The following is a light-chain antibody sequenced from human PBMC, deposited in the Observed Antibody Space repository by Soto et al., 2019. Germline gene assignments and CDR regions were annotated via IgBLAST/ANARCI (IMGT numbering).Light chain of an antibody. CDR2: KAS. V-gene: IGKV1-5*03. J-gene: IGKJ1*01. Sequence: IPMTQSPSTLSASVGDRVTITCRASQSISTWLAWYQQEPGKAPKLLIYKASTLKSGVPSRFSGSGSGTEFTLTISSPQPDDFATCYCQHYNSYSEAFGQRAKVDIK. CDR3: QHYNSYSEA. CDR1: QSISTW.